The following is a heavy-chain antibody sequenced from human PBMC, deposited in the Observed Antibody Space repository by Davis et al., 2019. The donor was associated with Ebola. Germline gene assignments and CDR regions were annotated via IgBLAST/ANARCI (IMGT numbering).Heavy chain of an antibody. CDR2: ISSSSSYI. V-gene: IGHV3-21*01. CDR3: ARDRLYCSSTSCRNWFDP. J-gene: IGHJ5*02. Sequence: GGSLRLSCAASGFTFSSYSMNWVRQAPGKGLEWVSSISSSSSYIYYADSVKGRFTISRDNAKNSLYLQMNSLRAEDTAVYYCARDRLYCSSTSCRNWFDPWGQGTLVTVSS. CDR1: GFTFSSYS. D-gene: IGHD2-2*01.